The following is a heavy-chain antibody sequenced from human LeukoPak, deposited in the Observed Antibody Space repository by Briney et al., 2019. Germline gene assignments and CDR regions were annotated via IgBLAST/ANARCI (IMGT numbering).Heavy chain of an antibody. CDR2: INHSGST. V-gene: IGHV4-34*01. D-gene: IGHD3-10*01. J-gene: IGHJ4*02. CDR3: ARGRYNEGLLWFGESNRIYYFDY. Sequence: PSETLSLTCAVYGGSFSGYYWSWIRQPPGKGLEWIGEINHSGSTNHNPSLKSRVTISVDTSKNQFSLKLSSVTAADTAVYYCARGRYNEGLLWFGESNRIYYFDYWGQGTLVTVSS. CDR1: GGSFSGYY.